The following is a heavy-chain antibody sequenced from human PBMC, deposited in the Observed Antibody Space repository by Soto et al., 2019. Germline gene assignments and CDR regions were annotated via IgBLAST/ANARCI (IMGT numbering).Heavy chain of an antibody. J-gene: IGHJ6*02. CDR3: ARRFQPFRHLYYYYYGIDV. CDR1: GGTFSSYA. V-gene: IGHV1-69*13. CDR2: IIPIFGTA. Sequence: GASVMVSCKASGGTFSSYAISWVRQAPGQGLEWMGGIIPIFGTANYAQKFQGRVTITADESTSTAYMELSSLRSEDTAVYYCARRFQPFRHLYYYYYGIDVWGQGTTVTVSS. D-gene: IGHD3-16*01.